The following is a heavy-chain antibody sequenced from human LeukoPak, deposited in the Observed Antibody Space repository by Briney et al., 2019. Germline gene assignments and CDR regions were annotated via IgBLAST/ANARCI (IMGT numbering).Heavy chain of an antibody. Sequence: EASVKVSCKASGYTFSGYYIHWVRQAPGQGLEWMGWINPNSGGTNYAQKFQGRVTMTRDTSISTAYMELSRLRSDDTAVYYCARARTPRIKQIVGGNWFDPWGQGTLVTVSS. CDR1: GYTFSGYY. J-gene: IGHJ5*02. CDR2: INPNSGGT. D-gene: IGHD1-26*01. CDR3: ARARTPRIKQIVGGNWFDP. V-gene: IGHV1-2*02.